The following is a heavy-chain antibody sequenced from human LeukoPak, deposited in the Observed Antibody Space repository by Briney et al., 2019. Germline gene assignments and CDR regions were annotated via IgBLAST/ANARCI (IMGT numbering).Heavy chain of an antibody. J-gene: IGHJ4*02. CDR2: IRAYNGNT. CDR3: ARDCSTTTCYGGAFDY. Sequence: ASVKVSCKASGYTFTSYGISWVRQAPGQGLEWMGWIRAYNGNTNYAQKRQGRVTMTTDTSTSTAYMELRSLRSDDTAVYYCARDCSTTTCYGGAFDYWGQGTLVTVSS. D-gene: IGHD2-2*01. V-gene: IGHV1-18*01. CDR1: GYTFTSYG.